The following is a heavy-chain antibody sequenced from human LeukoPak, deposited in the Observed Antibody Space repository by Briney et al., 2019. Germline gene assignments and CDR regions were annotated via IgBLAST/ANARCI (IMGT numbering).Heavy chain of an antibody. CDR2: INHSGYT. V-gene: IGHV4-34*01. D-gene: IGHD4-17*01. J-gene: IGHJ4*02. CDR3: TRMTTGHDY. Sequence: SETLSLTCAVSGVSFDDSYWAWVRQTPGKGLEWIGEINHSGYTNDSPSLKSRVTLSIDTSRKQFSLNLRSVTVADAGTYYCTRMTTGHDYWGQGTLVSVSS. CDR1: GVSFDDSY.